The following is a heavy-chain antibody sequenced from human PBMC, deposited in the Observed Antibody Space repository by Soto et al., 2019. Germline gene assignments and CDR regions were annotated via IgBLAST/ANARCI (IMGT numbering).Heavy chain of an antibody. J-gene: IGHJ6*02. CDR2: IIPIFGIG. D-gene: IGHD3-3*01. V-gene: IGHV1-69*01. Sequence: QVQLVQSGAEVKKPGSSVKVSCKASGGTFNRYAISWVRQAPGQGLEWMGGIIPIFGIGNDAQRFQGRVTITADESTGTAYVELISLRSEDTGVYYCARSAITLFGVVSIPPHYYSEMDVWGQGTTVTVSS. CDR3: ARSAITLFGVVSIPPHYYSEMDV. CDR1: GGTFNRYA.